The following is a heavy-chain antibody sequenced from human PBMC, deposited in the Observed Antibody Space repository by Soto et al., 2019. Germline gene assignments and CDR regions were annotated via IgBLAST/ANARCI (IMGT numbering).Heavy chain of an antibody. J-gene: IGHJ6*03. Sequence: PSETLSLTCAVYGGSFSGYYWSWIRQPPGEGLEWIGENNDSGSTNYNPSLKSRVTISVDRSKKQFSLKLSSVTVADTAVYYCARGRYCSGGSCFAGNYFYMEIWGKGTTVTVSS. V-gene: IGHV4-34*01. CDR3: ARGRYCSGGSCFAGNYFYMEI. CDR1: GGSFSGYY. CDR2: NNDSGST. D-gene: IGHD2-15*01.